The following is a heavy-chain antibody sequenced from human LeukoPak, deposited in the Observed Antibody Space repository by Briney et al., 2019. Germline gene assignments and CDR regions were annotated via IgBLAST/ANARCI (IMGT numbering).Heavy chain of an antibody. CDR1: GGSFSGYY. J-gene: IGHJ4*02. D-gene: IGHD2-15*01. V-gene: IGHV4-34*01. CDR2: INHSGST. Sequence: PSETLSLTCAVCGGSFSGYYWSWIRQPPGKGLEWIGEINHSGSTNYNPSLKSRVTISVDTSKNQFSLKLSSVTAADTAVYYCARYCSGGSCDQSDYWGQGTLVTVSS. CDR3: ARYCSGGSCDQSDY.